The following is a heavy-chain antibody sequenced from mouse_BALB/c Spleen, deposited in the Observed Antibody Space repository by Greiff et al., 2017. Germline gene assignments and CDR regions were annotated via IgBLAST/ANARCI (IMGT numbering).Heavy chain of an antibody. CDR2: ISSGSSTI. CDR3: ARSGLAWFAY. J-gene: IGHJ3*01. Sequence: EVQGVESGGGLVQPGGSRKLSCAASGFTFSSFGMHWVRQAPEKGLEWVAYISSGSSTIYYADTVKGRFTISRDNPKNTLFLQMTSLRSEDTAMYYCARSGLAWFAYWGQGTLVTVSA. CDR1: GFTFSSFG. D-gene: IGHD4-1*01. V-gene: IGHV5-17*02.